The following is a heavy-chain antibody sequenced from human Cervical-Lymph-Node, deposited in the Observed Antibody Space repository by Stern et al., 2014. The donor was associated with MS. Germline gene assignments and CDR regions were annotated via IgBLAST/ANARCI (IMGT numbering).Heavy chain of an antibody. D-gene: IGHD5-24*01. Sequence: QMQLVQSGAEVKKTGSSVKVSCKASGGTFSTFAISWVRQAPGQGLEWMGGIIPAYGGPNYARKFQDRVTITADKSTSTAFMGLSSLRSEDTAVYYCARRRDAYNTEPYFDYWGQGTLVTVSS. CDR2: IIPAYGGP. V-gene: IGHV1-69*06. J-gene: IGHJ4*02. CDR3: ARRRDAYNTEPYFDY. CDR1: GGTFSTFA.